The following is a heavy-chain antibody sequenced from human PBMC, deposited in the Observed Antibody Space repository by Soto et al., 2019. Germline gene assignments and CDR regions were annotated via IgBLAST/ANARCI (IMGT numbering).Heavy chain of an antibody. CDR3: ARGSTDSYPGSRIFDF. CDR2: ITDSGGDA. CDR1: GITFVSRA. J-gene: IGHJ4*02. Sequence: EVQLLESGGDLIQPGGSMRLSCVASGITFVSRAMSWVRQAPGEGLEWVSTITDSGGDAKYADSVRGRFAISRDNSKKTLYLQMSSLTAEDSAIYYCARGSTDSYPGSRIFDFWGRGTLVTVSS. D-gene: IGHD3-10*01. V-gene: IGHV3-23*01.